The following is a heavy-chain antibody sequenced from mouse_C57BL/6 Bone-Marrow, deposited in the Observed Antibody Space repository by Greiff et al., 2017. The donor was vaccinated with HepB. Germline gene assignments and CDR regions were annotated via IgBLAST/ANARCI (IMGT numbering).Heavy chain of an antibody. CDR2: SRNKANDYTT. CDR1: GFTFSDFY. J-gene: IGHJ3*01. D-gene: IGHD1-1*01. CDR3: ARDADYYGSSWFAY. Sequence: EVMLVESGGGLVQSGRSLRLSCATSGFTFSDFYMEWVRQAPGKGLEWIAASRNKANDYTTEYSASVKGRFIVSRDTSQSILYLQMNALRAEDTAIYYCARDADYYGSSWFAYWGQGTLVTVSA. V-gene: IGHV7-1*01.